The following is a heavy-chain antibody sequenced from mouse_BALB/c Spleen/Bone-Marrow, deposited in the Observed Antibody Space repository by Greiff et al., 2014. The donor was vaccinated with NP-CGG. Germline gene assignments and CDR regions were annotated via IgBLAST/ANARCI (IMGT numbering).Heavy chain of an antibody. Sequence: VQLQESGAELVKPGASVKLSCKASGYTFTSYWMHWVKQRPGQSLEWIGEINPSNGRTNYNEKFKSKATLTVDKSSSTAYMQLSSLTSEDSAVYYCAIGLLGDYWGQGTSVTVSS. J-gene: IGHJ4*01. CDR3: AIGLLGDY. CDR2: INPSNGRT. V-gene: IGHV1S81*02. CDR1: GYTFTSYW. D-gene: IGHD2-10*01.